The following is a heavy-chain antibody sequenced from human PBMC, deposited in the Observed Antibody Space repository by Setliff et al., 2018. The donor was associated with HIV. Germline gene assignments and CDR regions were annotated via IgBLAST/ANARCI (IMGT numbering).Heavy chain of an antibody. CDR3: ASRYSSLGHFQH. D-gene: IGHD6-13*01. CDR1: GGSFSAYY. J-gene: IGHJ1*01. Sequence: SETLSLTCAVYGGSFSAYYWSWIRQPPGKGLEWIGEINHSGSTYSDSTNYNPSLKSRVTISLDTSKNQFSLKLRSVTAADAAVYYCASRYSSLGHFQHWGQGTLVTVSS. V-gene: IGHV4-34*01. CDR2: INHSGST.